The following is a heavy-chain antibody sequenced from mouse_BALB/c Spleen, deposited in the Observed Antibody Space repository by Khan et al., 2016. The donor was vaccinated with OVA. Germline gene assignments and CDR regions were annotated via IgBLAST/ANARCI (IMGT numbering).Heavy chain of an antibody. Sequence: EVELVESGGDLVKPEGSLKLSCSASGFTFSTYGMSWVRQTPDKRLECVTTIISGGSYTYYPHSVQGRFTISRDNAKNTLYLQMSSLKTEDTAMFCCARHAYYYDSGGFAYWGEWTVVTVSA. V-gene: IGHV5-6*01. CDR2: IISGGSYT. CDR3: ARHAYYYDSGGFAY. J-gene: IGHJ3*01. D-gene: IGHD1-1*01. CDR1: GFTFSTYG.